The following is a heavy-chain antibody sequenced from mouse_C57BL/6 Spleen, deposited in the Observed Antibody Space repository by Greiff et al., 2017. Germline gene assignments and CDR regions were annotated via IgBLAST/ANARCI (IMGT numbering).Heavy chain of an antibody. CDR2: IDPSDSYT. J-gene: IGHJ1*03. D-gene: IGHD2-5*01. CDR1: GYTFTSYW. Sequence: QVQLQQPGAELVKPGASVKLSCKASGYTFTSYWMQWVKQRPGQGLEWIGEIDPSDSYTNYNQKFKGKATLTVDTSSSTAYMQLSSRTSEDSAVYYCARRYSNYGYVDVWGTGTTVTVSS. V-gene: IGHV1-50*01. CDR3: ARRYSNYGYVDV.